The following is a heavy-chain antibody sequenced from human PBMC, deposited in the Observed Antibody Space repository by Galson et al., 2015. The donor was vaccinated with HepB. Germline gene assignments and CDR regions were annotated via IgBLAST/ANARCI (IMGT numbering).Heavy chain of an antibody. CDR3: ARGKDSYFKPQHDYYYYGMDV. D-gene: IGHD5-18*01. CDR2: IIPIFGTA. J-gene: IGHJ6*02. CDR1: GGTFSSYA. Sequence: SVKVSCKASGGTFSSYAISWVRQAPGQGLEWMGGIIPIFGTANYAQKFQGRVTITADESTSTAYMELSSLRSEDTAVYYCARGKDSYFKPQHDYYYYGMDVWGQGTTVTVSS. V-gene: IGHV1-69*13.